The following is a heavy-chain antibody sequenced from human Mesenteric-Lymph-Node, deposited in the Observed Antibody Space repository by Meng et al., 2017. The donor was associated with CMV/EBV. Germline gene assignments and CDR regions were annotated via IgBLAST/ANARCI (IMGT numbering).Heavy chain of an antibody. CDR1: ISSSSFY. Sequence: ISSSSFYWGWIRQPPGKGLQWIGYISYSGITYYSPSLKSRVTLSVDTSKNQFSLKLTSVTAADTAVYYCARDQGDISGWTPGRWLDPWGQGILVTVSS. CDR3: ARDQGDISGWTPGRWLDP. J-gene: IGHJ5*02. CDR2: ISYSGIT. V-gene: IGHV4-39*07. D-gene: IGHD6-19*01.